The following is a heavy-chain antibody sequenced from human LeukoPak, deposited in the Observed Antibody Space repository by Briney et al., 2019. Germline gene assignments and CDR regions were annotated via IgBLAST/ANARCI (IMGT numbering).Heavy chain of an antibody. J-gene: IGHJ6*03. CDR2: ISSSGSTI. Sequence: GGSLRLSCAASGFTFSDYYMSWIRQAPGKGLEWVSYISSSGSTIYYADSVKGRFTISRDNAKNSLYLQMNSLRAEDTAVYYCARERVTSIFHYSYYYMDVWGKGTTVTVSS. V-gene: IGHV3-11*04. D-gene: IGHD4-11*01. CDR3: ARERVTSIFHYSYYYMDV. CDR1: GFTFSDYY.